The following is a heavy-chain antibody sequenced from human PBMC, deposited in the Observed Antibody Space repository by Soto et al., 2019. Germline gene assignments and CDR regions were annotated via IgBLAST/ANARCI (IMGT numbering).Heavy chain of an antibody. CDR2: TYYKSKWFN. CDR3: ARGSWDDVSGHYYMDV. J-gene: IGHJ6*03. CDR1: GDSVSSNSAG. V-gene: IGHV6-1*01. Sequence: QVQLHLSGPGLMKPSQTLSLTCAISGDSVSSNSAGWNWVRQTPSRGLEWLGRTYYKSKWFNNYAVSVKSRITITPDTSQNQFSLQLDSVTPEDTAVYYCARGSWDDVSGHYYMDVWGKGTTVTVSS. D-gene: IGHD5-12*01.